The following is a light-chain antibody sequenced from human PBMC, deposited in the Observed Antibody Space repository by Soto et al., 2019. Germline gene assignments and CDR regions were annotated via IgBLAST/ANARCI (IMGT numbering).Light chain of an antibody. Sequence: QSVLTQPPSASGSPGQSVTISCTGTSSDVGGYNYVSWYQQHPGKAPKLMIYEVSKRPSGVPDRFSGSKSGNTASLTVSGLQAEDEADYYCNSYAGSTNYVFGTGTKVTVL. CDR3: NSYAGSTNYV. CDR1: SSDVGGYNY. J-gene: IGLJ1*01. CDR2: EVS. V-gene: IGLV2-8*01.